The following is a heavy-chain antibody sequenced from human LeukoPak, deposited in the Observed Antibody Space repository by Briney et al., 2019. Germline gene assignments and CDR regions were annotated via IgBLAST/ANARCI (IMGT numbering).Heavy chain of an antibody. J-gene: IGHJ3*02. D-gene: IGHD2-2*01. CDR3: AKHCSSTSCYGAFDI. CDR2: IKQDASEK. V-gene: IGHV3-7*03. CDR1: GFTFSSYW. Sequence: GGSLRLSCAASGFTFSSYWMTWVRQAPGKGLEWVANIKQDASEKYYVDSVKGRFTISRDNSKNTLYLQMNSLRAEDTAVYYCAKHCSSTSCYGAFDIRGQGTMVTVSS.